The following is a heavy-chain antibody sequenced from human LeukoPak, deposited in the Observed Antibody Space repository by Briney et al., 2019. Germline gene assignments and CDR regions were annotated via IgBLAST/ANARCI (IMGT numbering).Heavy chain of an antibody. CDR3: ARRPTSGQYYFDE. CDR2: MNPGDADA. Sequence: GESLKISCKGSGYTFTRYWIAWVRQMPGKGLEWMAIMNPGDADATYSPSFQGQVTVSVDKSVSTAYLQWSSLRAADTAIYYYARRPTSGQYYFDEWGQGTLVTVPS. CDR1: GYTFTRYW. J-gene: IGHJ4*02. D-gene: IGHD6-19*01. V-gene: IGHV5-51*01.